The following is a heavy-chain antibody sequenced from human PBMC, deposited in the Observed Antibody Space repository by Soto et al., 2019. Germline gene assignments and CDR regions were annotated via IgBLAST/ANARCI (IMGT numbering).Heavy chain of an antibody. CDR3: AKVRPKWELRERVSKHYRYYFDY. V-gene: IGHV3-23*01. CDR2: ISGSGGST. J-gene: IGHJ4*02. Sequence: GGSLRLSCAASGFTFSSYAMSWVRQAPGKGLEWVSAISGSGGSTYYADSVKGRFTISRDNSKNTLYLQMNSLRAEDTAVYYCAKVRPKWELRERVSKHYRYYFDYWGQGTLVTVSS. CDR1: GFTFSSYA. D-gene: IGHD1-26*01.